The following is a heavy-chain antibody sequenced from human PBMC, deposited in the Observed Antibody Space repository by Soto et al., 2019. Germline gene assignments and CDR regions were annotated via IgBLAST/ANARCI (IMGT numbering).Heavy chain of an antibody. J-gene: IGHJ6*02. V-gene: IGHV1-18*01. Sequence: ASVKVSCKASGYTFTSYGSSWVRQAPGQGLEWMGWISAYNGNTNYAQKLQGRVTMTTVTSTSTAYMELRSLRSDDTAVYYCARKPNYYYGMDVWGQGTTVTVSS. CDR3: ARKPNYYYGMDV. CDR1: GYTFTSYG. CDR2: ISAYNGNT.